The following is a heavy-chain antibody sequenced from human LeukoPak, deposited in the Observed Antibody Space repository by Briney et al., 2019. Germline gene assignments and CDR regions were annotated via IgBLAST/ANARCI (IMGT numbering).Heavy chain of an antibody. CDR3: ARGPPDYYYGMDV. CDR1: GGSISSYY. Sequence: PSETLSLTCTVSGGSISSYYWSWIRQPPGKGLEWIGYIYFTGSTSYNPSLKSRVTVSVDTSKNQSSLKLNSVTAADTAVYYCARGPPDYYYGMDVWGRGTRVSVSS. V-gene: IGHV4-59*01. J-gene: IGHJ6*02. CDR2: IYFTGST.